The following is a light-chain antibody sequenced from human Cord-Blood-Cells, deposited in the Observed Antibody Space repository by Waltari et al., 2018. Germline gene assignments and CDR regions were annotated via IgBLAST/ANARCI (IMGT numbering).Light chain of an antibody. CDR3: QQYGSSPRT. J-gene: IGKJ1*01. CDR1: QSVSSSY. Sequence: EIVLTQSPGTMSLSTGERATLSCRASQSVSSSYLAWYQQKPGQAPRLLMYGASSRATGIPDRFSGSESGTDCTLTISRLETEEFAVYYCQQYGSSPRTFGQGTKVEIK. CDR2: GAS. V-gene: IGKV3-20*01.